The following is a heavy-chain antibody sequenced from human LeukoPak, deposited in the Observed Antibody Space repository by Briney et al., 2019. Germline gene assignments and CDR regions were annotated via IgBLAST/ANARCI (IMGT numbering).Heavy chain of an antibody. CDR3: ARDTGSYCSSTSCYEVDY. Sequence: GGSLRLSCAASGFTFSSYAMHWVRQAPGKGLEWVAVISYDVSNTYYADSVKGRFTISRDNSKNTLYLQMNSLRAEDTAVYYCARDTGSYCSSTSCYEVDYWGQGTLVTVSS. CDR1: GFTFSSYA. D-gene: IGHD2-2*01. V-gene: IGHV3-30-3*01. J-gene: IGHJ4*02. CDR2: ISYDVSNT.